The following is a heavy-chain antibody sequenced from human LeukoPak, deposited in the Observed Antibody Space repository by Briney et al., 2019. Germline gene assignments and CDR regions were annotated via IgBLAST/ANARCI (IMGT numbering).Heavy chain of an antibody. J-gene: IGHJ4*02. CDR2: INHNSCGT. D-gene: IGHD3-22*01. CDR1: GYTFTRYY. V-gene: IGHV1-2*02. Sequence: GASVKVSCKASGYTFTRYYMHWVRQAPGQGLEWMGWINHNSCGTNYAQKFQGRVTMTRDTSISTAYMELSRLKSDDTAVDYCARDPVSNYYDSSGYQNQDYWGQGTLVTVSS. CDR3: ARDPVSNYYDSSGYQNQDY.